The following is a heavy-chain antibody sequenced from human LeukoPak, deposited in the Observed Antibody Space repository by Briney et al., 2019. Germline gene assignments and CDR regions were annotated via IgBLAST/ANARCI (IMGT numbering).Heavy chain of an antibody. D-gene: IGHD6-25*01. CDR2: LYYSGRT. CDR1: GGSISSHY. Sequence: EASETLSLTCTVSGGSISSHYWGWVRQPPGKELQWIGSLYYSGRTFYTPSLESRVTMSIDTSNNQFSLRMSSVTAADTAVYYCARLAAGTWSYDYWGQGSLVTVSS. CDR3: ARLAAGTWSYDY. V-gene: IGHV4-39*01. J-gene: IGHJ4*02.